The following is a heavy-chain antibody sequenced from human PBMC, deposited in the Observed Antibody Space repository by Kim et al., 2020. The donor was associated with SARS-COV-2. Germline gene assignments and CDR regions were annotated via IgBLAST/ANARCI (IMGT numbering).Heavy chain of an antibody. J-gene: IGHJ3*02. CDR3: ATYYYDSSGYSYGFDI. Sequence: SLKSRVIISVDTSKNQFSLKLSSVTVADTAVYYCATYYYDSSGYSYGFDIWGQGTMVTVSS. D-gene: IGHD3-22*01. V-gene: IGHV4-59*01.